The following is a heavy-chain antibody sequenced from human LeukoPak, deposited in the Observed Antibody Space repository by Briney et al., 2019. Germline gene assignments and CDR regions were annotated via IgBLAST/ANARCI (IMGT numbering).Heavy chain of an antibody. CDR2: ISGSGGSA. CDR1: GFTFSSYA. J-gene: IGHJ6*02. D-gene: IGHD3-22*01. Sequence: GGSLRLSCAASGFTFSSYAMSWVRQAPGKGLEWVSAISGSGGSAYYADSVKGRFTISRDNSKNTLYLQMNSLRAEDTAVYYCARDQYYYDSSGYSPPPYYYYYGMDVWGHGTTVTVSS. V-gene: IGHV3-23*01. CDR3: ARDQYYYDSSGYSPPPYYYYYGMDV.